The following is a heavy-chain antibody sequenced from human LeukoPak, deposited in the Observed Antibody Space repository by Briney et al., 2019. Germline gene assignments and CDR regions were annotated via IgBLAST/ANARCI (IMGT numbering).Heavy chain of an antibody. D-gene: IGHD3-3*01. CDR3: ARENPRDTIFGVVRLFDP. V-gene: IGHV1-46*01. Sequence: ASVKVSCKASGYTFTSYYMHWVRQAPGQGLEWMGIINPSGGSTSYAQKFQGRVTMTRDTSTSTVYMELSSLRSEDTAVYYCARENPRDTIFGVVRLFDPWGQGTLVTVSS. CDR1: GYTFTSYY. CDR2: INPSGGST. J-gene: IGHJ5*02.